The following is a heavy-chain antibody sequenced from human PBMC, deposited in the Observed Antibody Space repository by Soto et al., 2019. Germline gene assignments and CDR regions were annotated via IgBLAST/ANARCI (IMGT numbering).Heavy chain of an antibody. CDR1: GFTFSSYA. D-gene: IGHD3-3*01. J-gene: IGHJ4*02. V-gene: IGHV3-23*01. Sequence: GSLRLSCAASGFTFSSYAMSWVRQALGKGLEWVSAISGSGGSTYYADSLKGRFTISRDNSKNTLYLQMNSLRAEDTAVYYCAKGGRDTIFGGVIIRYYFDYWGQGTLVTVSS. CDR2: ISGSGGST. CDR3: AKGGRDTIFGGVIIRYYFDY.